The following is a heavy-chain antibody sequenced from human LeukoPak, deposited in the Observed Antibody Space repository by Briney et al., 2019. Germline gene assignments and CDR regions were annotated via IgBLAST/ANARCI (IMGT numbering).Heavy chain of an antibody. V-gene: IGHV4-34*01. CDR3: ARDCHYYDCSDYPYGMDV. CDR1: GGFFSGYY. CDR2: INHSGST. Sequence: SETLSLTCAVYGGFFSGYYWSWIRQPPGKGLEWIGQINHSGSTNYNPSLKSRVTISIDTSKNQFSLKLSSVTAADTAVYYCARDCHYYDCSDYPYGMDVWGQGTTVTVSS. J-gene: IGHJ6*02. D-gene: IGHD3-22*01.